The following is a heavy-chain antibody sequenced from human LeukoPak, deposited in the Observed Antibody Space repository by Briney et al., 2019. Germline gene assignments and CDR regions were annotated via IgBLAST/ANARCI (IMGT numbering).Heavy chain of an antibody. D-gene: IGHD3-22*01. J-gene: IGHJ4*02. CDR2: ISAYNGNT. CDR3: ARNYYDSSGYTDY. V-gene: IGHV1-18*01. Sequence: ASVKGSCKASGDTFTSYVISSVRQAPGQGREWVGWISAYNGNTNYAQKLQARVTMTTDTSTSTAYMELRSLRSDATAVYYCARNYYDSSGYTDYWGQGTLVTVSS. CDR1: GDTFTSYV.